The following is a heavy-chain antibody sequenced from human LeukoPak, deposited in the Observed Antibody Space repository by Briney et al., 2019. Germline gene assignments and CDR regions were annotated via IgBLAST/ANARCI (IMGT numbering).Heavy chain of an antibody. CDR3: ARGRPQGWFDP. CDR2: INHSGST. J-gene: IGHJ5*02. CDR1: GGSFSGYY. Sequence: PSETLSLTCAVYGGSFSGYYWSWIRQPPGKGLEWIGEINHSGSTNYNPSLKSRVTMSVDTSKNQFSLKLSSVTAADTAVYYCARGRPQGWFDPWGQGTLVTVSS. D-gene: IGHD1-14*01. V-gene: IGHV4-34*01.